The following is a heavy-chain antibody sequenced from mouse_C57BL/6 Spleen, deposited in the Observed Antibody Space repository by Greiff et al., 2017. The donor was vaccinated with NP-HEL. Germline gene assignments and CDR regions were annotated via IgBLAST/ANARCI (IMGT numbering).Heavy chain of an antibody. CDR2: IDPEDGDT. CDR1: GFNIKDYY. V-gene: IGHV14-1*01. CDR3: TTSTYYGSSYWYFDV. J-gene: IGHJ1*03. Sequence: EVKLVESGAELVRPGASVKLSCTASGFNIKDYYMHWVKQRPEQGLEWIGRIDPEDGDTEYAPKFQGKATMTADTSSNTAYLQLSSLTSEDTAVYYCTTSTYYGSSYWYFDVWGTGTTVTVSS. D-gene: IGHD1-1*01.